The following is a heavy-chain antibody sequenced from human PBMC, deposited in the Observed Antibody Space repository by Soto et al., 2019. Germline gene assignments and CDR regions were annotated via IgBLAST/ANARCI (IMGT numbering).Heavy chain of an antibody. D-gene: IGHD6-19*01. V-gene: IGHV3-30*18. CDR3: AKDGSSVWPYYYGLDV. CDR1: GFTFSSYG. Sequence: QVQLVESGGGVVQPGRSLRLSCAASGFTFSSYGMHWVRQAPGKGLEWVAVISYDGSNKYYADSVKGRFTIARDNSKNTLYLQMSSLRAEDTAVYYCAKDGSSVWPYYYGLDVWGQGTSVTVSS. J-gene: IGHJ6*02. CDR2: ISYDGSNK.